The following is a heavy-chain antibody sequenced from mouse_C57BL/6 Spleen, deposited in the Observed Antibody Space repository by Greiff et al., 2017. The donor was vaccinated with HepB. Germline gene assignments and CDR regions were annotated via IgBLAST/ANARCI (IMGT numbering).Heavy chain of an antibody. CDR2: ISYDGSN. J-gene: IGHJ2*01. Sequence: DVQLQESGPGLVKPSQSLSLTCSVTGYSITSGYYWNWIRQFPGNKLEWMGYISYDGSNNYNPSLKNRISITRDTSKNQFFLKLNSVTTEDTATYYCARDEPLGYWGQGTTLTVSS. CDR3: ARDEPLGY. V-gene: IGHV3-6*01. CDR1: GYSITSGYY. D-gene: IGHD6-1*01.